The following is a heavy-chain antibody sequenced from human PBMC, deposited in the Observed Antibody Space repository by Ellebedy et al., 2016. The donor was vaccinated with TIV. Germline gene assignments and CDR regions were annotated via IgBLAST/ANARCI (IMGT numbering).Heavy chain of an antibody. CDR1: GYTLTSYP. CDR2: IVISPGNI. CDR3: VRGDPLVLGY. J-gene: IGHJ4*02. V-gene: IGHV3-48*02. Sequence: GGSLRLXCVASGYTLTSYPLHWVRQAPGKGLEWVSGIVISPGNIYYADSVKGRFTISRDNARNSLYLQMNSLRDEDTAVYYCVRGDPLVLGYWGQGTLVTVSS. D-gene: IGHD6-13*01.